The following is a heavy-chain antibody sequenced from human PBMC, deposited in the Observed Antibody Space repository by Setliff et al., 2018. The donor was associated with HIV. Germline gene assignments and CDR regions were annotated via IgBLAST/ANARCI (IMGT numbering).Heavy chain of an antibody. V-gene: IGHV4-59*01. Sequence: ASETLSLTWIVSGASISYNTWSWIRQPPGKGLQWIGFIHHSVTTSYNPSLKSRVTISLDTSKNQLSLKLTSVTAADTAVYYCARGGTSSNWFDPWGQGTLVTVSS. CDR2: IHHSVTT. CDR1: GASISYNT. D-gene: IGHD2-2*01. CDR3: ARGGTSSNWFDP. J-gene: IGHJ5*02.